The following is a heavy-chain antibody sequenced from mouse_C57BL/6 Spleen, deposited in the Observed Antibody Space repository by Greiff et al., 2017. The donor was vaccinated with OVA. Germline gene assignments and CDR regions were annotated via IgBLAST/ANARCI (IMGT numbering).Heavy chain of an antibody. CDR3: ARCPHLLLPHGYFDV. V-gene: IGHV1-72*01. CDR1: GYTFTSYW. J-gene: IGHJ1*03. Sequence: QVQLKQPGAELVKPGASVKLSCKASGYTFTSYWMHWVKQRPGRGLEWIGRIDPNSGGTKYNEKFKSKATLTVDKPSSTAYMQLSSLTSEDSAVYYCARCPHLLLPHGYFDVWGTGTTVTVSS. CDR2: IDPNSGGT. D-gene: IGHD1-1*01.